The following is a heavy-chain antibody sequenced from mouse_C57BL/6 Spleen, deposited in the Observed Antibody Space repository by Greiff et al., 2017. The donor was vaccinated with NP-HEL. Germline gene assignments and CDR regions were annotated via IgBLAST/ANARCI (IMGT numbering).Heavy chain of an antibody. J-gene: IGHJ4*01. CDR3: AKEEGITTVVARYAMDY. D-gene: IGHD1-1*01. CDR2: INPNNGGT. CDR1: GYTFTDYY. Sequence: EVQLHQSGPELVKPGASVKISCKASGYTFTDYYMNWVKQSHGKSLEWIGDINPNNGGTSYNQKFKGKATLTVDKSSSTAYMELRSLTAEDSAVYYCAKEEGITTVVARYAMDYWGQGTSVTVSS. V-gene: IGHV1-26*01.